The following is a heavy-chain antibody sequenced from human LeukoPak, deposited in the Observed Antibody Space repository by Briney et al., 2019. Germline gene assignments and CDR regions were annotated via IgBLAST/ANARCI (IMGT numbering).Heavy chain of an antibody. J-gene: IGHJ6*03. V-gene: IGHV4-39*07. D-gene: IGHD3-3*01. CDR1: GVSISSSTYY. CDR2: IYYSGIT. CDR3: ARVGVYEDYWGSYYTPQYMDV. Sequence: SGTLCLTCAVSGVSISSSTYYWGCIRQPPGKGLEWIGSIYYSGITYYNPSLRRRATTSEDTSKNQFSLKLSSIAAANTAVYYCARVGVYEDYWGSYYTPQYMDVWGKGTTVTVSS.